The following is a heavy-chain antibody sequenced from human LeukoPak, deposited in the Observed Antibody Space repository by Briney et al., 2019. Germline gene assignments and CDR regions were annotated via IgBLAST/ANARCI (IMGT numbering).Heavy chain of an antibody. J-gene: IGHJ4*02. Sequence: GGSLRLSCAASGFTFSSYVMNWVRQAPGKGLEWVSAISGSGGSTYYADSVKGRFTISRDNSKNTLYLQMNSLRAEDTAVYYCAKGSSWYYYFDYWGQGTLVTVSS. D-gene: IGHD6-13*01. V-gene: IGHV3-23*01. CDR3: AKGSSWYYYFDY. CDR1: GFTFSSYV. CDR2: ISGSGGST.